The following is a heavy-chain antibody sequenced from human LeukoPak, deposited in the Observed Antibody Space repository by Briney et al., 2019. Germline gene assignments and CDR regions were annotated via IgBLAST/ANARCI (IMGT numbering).Heavy chain of an antibody. CDR1: GYTFTSYG. D-gene: IGHD2-2*01. CDR2: ISAYNGNT. Sequence: ASVKVSCKASGYTFTSYGISWVRQAPGQGLEWMGWISAYNGNTNYAQKLQGRVTMTRDTSTSTVYMELSSLRSEDTAVYYCAREARYCSSTSCYELAPEYFQHWGQGTLVTVSS. V-gene: IGHV1-18*01. CDR3: AREARYCSSTSCYELAPEYFQH. J-gene: IGHJ1*01.